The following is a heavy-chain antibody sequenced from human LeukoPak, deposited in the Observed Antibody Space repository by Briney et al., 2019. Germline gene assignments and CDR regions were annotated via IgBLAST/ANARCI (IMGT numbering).Heavy chain of an antibody. J-gene: IGHJ6*02. Sequence: GSLRLSCTASGFTFGDYAMSWFRQAPGKGLEWVGFIRSKAYGGTTEYAASVKGRFTISRDDSKSIAYLQMNSLKTEDTAVYYCTSSSWLGYYYGMDVWGQGTTVTVSS. CDR1: GFTFGDYA. CDR2: IRSKAYGGTT. CDR3: TSSSWLGYYYGMDV. D-gene: IGHD6-13*01. V-gene: IGHV3-49*03.